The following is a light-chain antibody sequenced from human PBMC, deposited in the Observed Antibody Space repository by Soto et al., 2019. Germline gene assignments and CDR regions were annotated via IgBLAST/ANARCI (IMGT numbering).Light chain of an antibody. CDR1: QSVNNNY. Sequence: EIVWTQSPGTLSLSPGARATLSCRASQSVNNNYLAWYQQKPGQAPRLLIYVASSRATGIPDRFSGSGSGTDFTLTISRLEPEDFAVYYCQQYGSSALTFGGGTKVEIK. J-gene: IGKJ4*01. CDR3: QQYGSSALT. CDR2: VAS. V-gene: IGKV3-20*01.